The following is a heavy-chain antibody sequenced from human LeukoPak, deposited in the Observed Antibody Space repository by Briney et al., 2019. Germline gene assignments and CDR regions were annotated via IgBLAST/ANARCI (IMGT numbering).Heavy chain of an antibody. D-gene: IGHD6-13*01. CDR1: GFTFSSYW. CDR3: ASWAAAGTKEVY. J-gene: IGHJ4*02. CDR2: INWNGGST. Sequence: GGSLRLSCAASGFTFSSYWMSWVRQAPGKGLEWVSGINWNGGSTGYADSVKGRFTISRDNAKNSLYLQMNSLRAEDTALYYCASWAAAGTKEVYWGQGTLVTVSS. V-gene: IGHV3-20*04.